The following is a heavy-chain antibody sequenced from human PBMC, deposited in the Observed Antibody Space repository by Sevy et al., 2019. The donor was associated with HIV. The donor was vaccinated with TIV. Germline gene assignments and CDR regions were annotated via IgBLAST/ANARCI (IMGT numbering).Heavy chain of an antibody. J-gene: IGHJ4*02. CDR2: ISYDGSNK. CDR1: GFTFSSYA. D-gene: IGHD2-15*01. V-gene: IGHV3-30-3*01. CDR3: ARDTSRGVAYFDY. Sequence: GGSLRLSCAASGFTFSSYAMHWVRQAPGKGLEWVAVISYDGSNKYYADSVKGRFTISRDNSKNTLYLQMNSLRAEDTDVSYCARDTSRGVAYFDYWGQGTLVTVSS.